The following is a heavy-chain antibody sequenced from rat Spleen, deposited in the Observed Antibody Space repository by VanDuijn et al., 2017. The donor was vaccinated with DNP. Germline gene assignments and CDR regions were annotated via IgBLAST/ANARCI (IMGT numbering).Heavy chain of an antibody. D-gene: IGHD1-4*01. V-gene: IGHV5-7*01. Sequence: EVQLVESGGGLVQPGRSLKLSCAASGFTFSNYYMAWVRQAPKKGLEWVATISYDGSSTYYRDSVKGRFTISRDNAKSTLYLQMDSLRSEDTATYYCARHPGITTNWFAYWGQGTLVTVSS. CDR3: ARHPGITTNWFAY. J-gene: IGHJ3*01. CDR1: GFTFSNYY. CDR2: ISYDGSST.